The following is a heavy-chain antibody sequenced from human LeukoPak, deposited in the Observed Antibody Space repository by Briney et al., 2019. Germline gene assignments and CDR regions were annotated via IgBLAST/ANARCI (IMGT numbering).Heavy chain of an antibody. Sequence: ASVKVSCKASGYTFTSYDINWVRQATGQGLEWMGWMNPNSGNTGYAQKFQGRVTITRNTSISTAYMELSSLRSEDTAVYYCARTSYRPDYGGADAFDIWGQGTMVTVSS. J-gene: IGHJ3*02. CDR2: MNPNSGNT. CDR1: GYTFTSYD. D-gene: IGHD4-17*01. V-gene: IGHV1-8*03. CDR3: ARTSYRPDYGGADAFDI.